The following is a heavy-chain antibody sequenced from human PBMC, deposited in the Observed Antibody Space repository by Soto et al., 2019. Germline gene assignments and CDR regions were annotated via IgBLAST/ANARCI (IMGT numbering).Heavy chain of an antibody. J-gene: IGHJ6*02. CDR3: ARGVLAARPGPYYYYGMDV. Sequence: SQTLSLTCAISGDSVSSNSAAWNWIRQSPSRGLEWLGRTYYRSKWYNDYAVSVKSRITINPDTSKNQFSLQLNSVTPEDTAVYYCARGVLAARPGPYYYYGMDVWGQGTTVTVSS. D-gene: IGHD6-6*01. CDR1: GDSVSSNSAA. CDR2: TYYRSKWYN. V-gene: IGHV6-1*01.